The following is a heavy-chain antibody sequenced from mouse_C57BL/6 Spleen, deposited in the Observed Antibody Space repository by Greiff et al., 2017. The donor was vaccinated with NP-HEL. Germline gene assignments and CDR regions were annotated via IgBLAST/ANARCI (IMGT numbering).Heavy chain of an antibody. CDR2: IRNKANGYTT. D-gene: IGHD6-1*01. CDR1: GFTFTDYY. CDR3: ASLLHGGYFDV. J-gene: IGHJ1*03. V-gene: IGHV7-3*01. Sequence: EVHLVESGGGLVQPGGSLSLSCAASGFTFTDYYMSWVRQPPGKALEWLGFIRNKANGYTTEYSASVTGRFTISRDNSQSILYLQRNALRAEDRATYYCASLLHGGYFDVWGTGTTVTVSS.